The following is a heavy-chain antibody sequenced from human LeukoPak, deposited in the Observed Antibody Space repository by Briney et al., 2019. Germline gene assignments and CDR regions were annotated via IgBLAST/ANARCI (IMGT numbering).Heavy chain of an antibody. V-gene: IGHV3-30*02. CDR1: GFTLNNYG. CDR3: AKGSSGLLDY. D-gene: IGHD6-19*01. CDR2: IQYDGNNK. J-gene: IGHJ4*02. Sequence: GGSLRLSCAASGFTLNNYGMHWVRQAPGKGLQWVAFIQYDGNNKYYADSVRGRFTISRDSSKNTLYLQMNSLRGEDTAVYYCAKGSSGLLDYWGRGTLVTVSS.